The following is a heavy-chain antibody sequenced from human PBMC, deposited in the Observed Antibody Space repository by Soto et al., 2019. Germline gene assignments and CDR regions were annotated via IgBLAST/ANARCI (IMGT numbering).Heavy chain of an antibody. V-gene: IGHV1-3*01. D-gene: IGHD1-26*01. CDR1: GYTFTSYA. CDR3: ARDNMELSYYYYGMDV. CDR2: INAGNGNT. J-gene: IGHJ6*02. Sequence: ASVKVSCKASGYTFTSYAMHWVRQAPGQRLEWMGWINAGNGNTKYSQKFQGRVTITRDTSASTAYMELSSLRSEDTAVYYCARDNMELSYYYYGMDVWGQGTTVTVSS.